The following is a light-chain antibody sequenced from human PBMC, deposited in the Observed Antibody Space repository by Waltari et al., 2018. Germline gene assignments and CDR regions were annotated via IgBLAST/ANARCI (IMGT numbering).Light chain of an antibody. CDR1: QSISDY. Sequence: EIVLTQSPATLSLSPGERATLSCRASQSISDYLAWYQQKPGQPPRLIIYDASNRATGIPPRFCGTGSGTDFTLTITSLEPEDFAVYYCQDRSSWPTFGGGTKVDLK. V-gene: IGKV3-11*01. CDR3: QDRSSWPT. J-gene: IGKJ4*01. CDR2: DAS.